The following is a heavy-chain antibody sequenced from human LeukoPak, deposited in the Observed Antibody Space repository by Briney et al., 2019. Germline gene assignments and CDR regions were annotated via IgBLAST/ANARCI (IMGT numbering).Heavy chain of an antibody. CDR3: ARDHYYGSGSYYHS. CDR2: FSYSGTT. Sequence: SETLSLTCTVSGDSISRSSYYWGWVRQTPGKGLEWVGSFSYSGTTYYNPSLKSRVTISVDTSKNQFSLKLSSVTAADTAVYYCARDHYYGSGSYYHSWGQGTLVTVSS. CDR1: GDSISRSSYY. V-gene: IGHV4-39*07. D-gene: IGHD3-10*01. J-gene: IGHJ5*02.